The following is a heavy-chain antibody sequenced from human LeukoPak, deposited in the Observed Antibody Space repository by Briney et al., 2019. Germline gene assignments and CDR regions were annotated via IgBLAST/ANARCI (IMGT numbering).Heavy chain of an antibody. D-gene: IGHD6-19*01. J-gene: IGHJ4*02. CDR2: IYYSGTT. V-gene: IGHV4-30-4*01. Sequence: PSETLSHTCTVSGGSTSSGDYFWSWIRQPPGKGLEWIGYIYYSGTTYYNPPLKSRVTISVDTSKNQFSLNLKSVSAADTAVYYCARETVAGHFDYWGQGTLVTVSS. CDR3: ARETVAGHFDY. CDR1: GGSTSSGDYF.